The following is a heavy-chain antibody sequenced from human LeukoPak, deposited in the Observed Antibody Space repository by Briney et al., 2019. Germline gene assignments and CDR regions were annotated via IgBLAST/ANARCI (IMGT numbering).Heavy chain of an antibody. V-gene: IGHV3-21*01. J-gene: IGHJ4*02. CDR1: GFPLSGYS. CDR2: ISSTTNYI. Sequence: PGGSLRLSCAASGFPLSGYSMNWVRQAPGKGLEWVSSISSTTNYIYYADSVKGRFTISRDNAKNSLYLQMNSLGAEDTAVYYCARVGYCSSSTCRNYFDYWGQGTLATVSS. D-gene: IGHD2-2*01. CDR3: ARVGYCSSSTCRNYFDY.